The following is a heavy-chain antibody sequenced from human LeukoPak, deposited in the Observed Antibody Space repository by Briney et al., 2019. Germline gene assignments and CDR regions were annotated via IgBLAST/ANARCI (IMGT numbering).Heavy chain of an antibody. Sequence: GAPVQVSCKASGYTFTDYYMHWVRQAPGQGLEWMGWINPNNGGTNYAQKFQGRVTMTRDTSISTGYMELRWLRSDDTAVYYCARDRYGSGSYYVDWGQGTLVTVSS. J-gene: IGHJ4*02. D-gene: IGHD3-10*01. V-gene: IGHV1-2*02. CDR3: ARDRYGSGSYYVD. CDR1: GYTFTDYY. CDR2: INPNNGGT.